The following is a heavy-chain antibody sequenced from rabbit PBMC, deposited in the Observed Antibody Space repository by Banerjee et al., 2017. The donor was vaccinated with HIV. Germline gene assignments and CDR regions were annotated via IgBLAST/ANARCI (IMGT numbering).Heavy chain of an antibody. D-gene: IGHD5-1*01. J-gene: IGHJ4*01. Sequence: SGFSFNNTYWIYWVRQAPGKGLEWIACIYVGSGGTTYYASWAKGRFTISKTSSTTVTLEMTSLTAADTATYFCARDRADWGYYFSLWGPGTLVTVS. V-gene: IGHV1S45*01. CDR3: ARDRADWGYYFSL. CDR1: GFSFNNTYW. CDR2: IYVGSGGTT.